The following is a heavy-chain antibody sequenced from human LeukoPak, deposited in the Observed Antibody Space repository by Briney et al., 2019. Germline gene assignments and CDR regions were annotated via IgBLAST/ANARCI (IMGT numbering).Heavy chain of an antibody. J-gene: IGHJ4*02. D-gene: IGHD6-19*01. CDR1: GGTFSSYA. CDR3: AREQRAVAGCFDY. V-gene: IGHV1-46*01. Sequence: GASVKVSCKASGGTFSSYAISWVRQAPGQGLEWMGVINPSGGSTSYAQKFQGRVTMTRDTSTSTVYMELSSLRSEDTAVYYCAREQRAVAGCFDYWGQGTLVTVSS. CDR2: INPSGGST.